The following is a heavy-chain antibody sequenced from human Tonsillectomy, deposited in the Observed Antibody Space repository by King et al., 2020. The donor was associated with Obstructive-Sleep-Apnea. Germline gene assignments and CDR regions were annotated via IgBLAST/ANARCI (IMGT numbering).Heavy chain of an antibody. CDR2: MYYSWTT. CDR3: ARHRGVEDYGDYGDYFDY. D-gene: IGHD4-17*01. J-gene: IGHJ4*02. Sequence: VQLQESGPGLVKPSETLSLTCTVSVGSISNYYWSWIRQPPGKGLEWIGYMYYSWTTNFNPSLKRRVTISAETSKIQFSLRLSSVTAADTAVYYCARHRGVEDYGDYGDYFDYWGQGTLVTVSS. CDR1: VGSISNYY. V-gene: IGHV4-59*08.